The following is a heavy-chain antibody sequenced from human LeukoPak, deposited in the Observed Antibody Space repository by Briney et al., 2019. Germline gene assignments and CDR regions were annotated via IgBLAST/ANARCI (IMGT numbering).Heavy chain of an antibody. CDR2: IYYSGST. V-gene: IGHV4-59*01. CDR1: GGSISSYC. Sequence: KPSETLSLTCTVSGGSISSYCWSWIRQPPGKGLEWIGYIYYSGSTNYNPSLKSRVTISVDTSKNQFSLKLSSVTAAGTAVYYCARGCLTAAAPWGAFDIWGQGTMVTVSS. D-gene: IGHD6-13*01. J-gene: IGHJ3*02. CDR3: ARGCLTAAAPWGAFDI.